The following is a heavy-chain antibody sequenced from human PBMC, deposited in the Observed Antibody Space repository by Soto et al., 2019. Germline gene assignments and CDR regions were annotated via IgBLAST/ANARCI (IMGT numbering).Heavy chain of an antibody. J-gene: IGHJ6*02. CDR3: ARDQRVVPAAMVYYYYVTDV. V-gene: IGHV1-3*01. CDR1: GYTFSISV. Sequence: ASVKVSCKASGYTFSISVMHLLLQTPGPRLERMRWINAGNGNTKYSQKFQGRVTITRDTSASTAYMELSSLRSEDTAVYYCARDQRVVPAAMVYYYYVTDVWCLGTTVTVSS. D-gene: IGHD2-2*01. CDR2: INAGNGNT.